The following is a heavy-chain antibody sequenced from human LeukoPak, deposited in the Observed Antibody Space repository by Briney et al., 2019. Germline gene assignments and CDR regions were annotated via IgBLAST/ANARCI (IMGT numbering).Heavy chain of an antibody. CDR3: ARGDGLRYFDWFPRGPYYYGMDV. Sequence: PGRSLRLSCAASGFTFSSYAMHWVRQAPGKGLEWVAVISYDGSNKYYADSVKGRFTISRGNSKNTLYLQMNSLRAEDTAVYYCARGDGLRYFDWFPRGPYYYGMDVWGQGTTVTVSS. D-gene: IGHD3-9*01. J-gene: IGHJ6*02. CDR2: ISYDGSNK. CDR1: GFTFSSYA. V-gene: IGHV3-30-3*01.